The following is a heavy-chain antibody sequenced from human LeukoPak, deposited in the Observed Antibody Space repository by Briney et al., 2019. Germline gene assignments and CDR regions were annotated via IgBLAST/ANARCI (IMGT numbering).Heavy chain of an antibody. CDR3: ASRGYCSSTSCNDAFDI. D-gene: IGHD2-2*01. Sequence: GASVKVSCKASGGTFSSYAISWVRQAPGQGLEWMGRIIPILGIANYAQKFQGRVTITADKYKSTAYMELSSLRSEDTAVYYCASRGYCSSTSCNDAFDIWGQGTMVTVSS. CDR2: IIPILGIA. V-gene: IGHV1-69*04. J-gene: IGHJ3*02. CDR1: GGTFSSYA.